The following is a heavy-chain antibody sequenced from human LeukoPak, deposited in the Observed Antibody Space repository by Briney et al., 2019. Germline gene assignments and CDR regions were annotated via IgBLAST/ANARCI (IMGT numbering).Heavy chain of an antibody. CDR2: MNPNSGNT. D-gene: IGHD6-19*01. J-gene: IGHJ6*03. CDR1: GYTFTSHD. V-gene: IGHV1-8*03. Sequence: ASVKVSCKASGYTFTSHDINWVRQATGQGLEWMGWMNPNSGNTGYAQKFQGRVTITRNTSISTAYMELSSLRSEDTAVYYCARGRGNSGRLRGLRRRYYMDVWGKGTTVTVSS. CDR3: ARGRGNSGRLRGLRRRYYMDV.